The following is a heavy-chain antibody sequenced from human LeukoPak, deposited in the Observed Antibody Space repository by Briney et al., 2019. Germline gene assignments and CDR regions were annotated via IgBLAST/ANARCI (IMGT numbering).Heavy chain of an antibody. Sequence: ASVKVSCKASGYTFTGYYMHWVRQAPGQGLEWMGWINPNSGGTNYAQKFQGRVTMARDTSISTAYMELSRLRSDDTAVYYCAKDIKPMIVVVSDFDYWGQGTLVTVSS. CDR1: GYTFTGYY. CDR2: INPNSGGT. J-gene: IGHJ4*02. CDR3: AKDIKPMIVVVSDFDY. V-gene: IGHV1-2*02. D-gene: IGHD3-22*01.